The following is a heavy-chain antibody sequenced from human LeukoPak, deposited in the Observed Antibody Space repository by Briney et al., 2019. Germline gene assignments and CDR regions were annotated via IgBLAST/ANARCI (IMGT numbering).Heavy chain of an antibody. V-gene: IGHV3-23*01. CDR2: ISGSGGST. J-gene: IGHJ4*02. Sequence: GGSLRLSCAASGFTFSSYAMSWVRQAPGKGLEWVSAISGSGGSTYYADSVKGRFTISRDNSKYTLYLQMNSLRTEDTAVYFCTKDIGYFDYWGPGTLVTVSS. CDR1: GFTFSSYA. CDR3: TKDIGYFDY.